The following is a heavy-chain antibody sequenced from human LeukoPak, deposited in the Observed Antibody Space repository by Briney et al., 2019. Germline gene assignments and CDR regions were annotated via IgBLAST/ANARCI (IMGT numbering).Heavy chain of an antibody. CDR1: GFTFSSYA. J-gene: IGHJ6*02. V-gene: IGHV3-64*01. CDR3: ARDVYYGSGGYGLDV. CDR2: ISSNGGST. D-gene: IGHD3-10*01. Sequence: PGGSLRLSCAASGFTFSSYAMHWVRQAPGKGLEYVSGISSNGGSTNYANSVKGRFTISRDNSKNTLYLQMGSLRVEDMAVYYCARDVYYGSGGYGLDVWGQGTTATVSS.